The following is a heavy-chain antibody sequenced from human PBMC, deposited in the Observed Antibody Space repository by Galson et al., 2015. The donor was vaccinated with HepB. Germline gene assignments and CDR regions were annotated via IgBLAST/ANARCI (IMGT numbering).Heavy chain of an antibody. Sequence: SVKVSCKASGYTFTSYDINWVRQATGQGLEWMGWMNPNSGNTGYAQKFQGRVTMTRNTSTSTAYMELRSLRSDDTAVYYCASLKLGSYYKFDPWGQGTLVTVSS. D-gene: IGHD3-10*01. V-gene: IGHV1-8*01. CDR1: GYTFTSYD. CDR2: MNPNSGNT. J-gene: IGHJ5*02. CDR3: ASLKLGSYYKFDP.